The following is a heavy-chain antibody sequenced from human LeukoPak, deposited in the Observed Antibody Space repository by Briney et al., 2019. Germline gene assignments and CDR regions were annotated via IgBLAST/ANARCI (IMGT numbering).Heavy chain of an antibody. CDR1: RGTLLSYA. D-gene: IGHD2-15*01. Sequence: KDSSKHSRGTLLSYALRCVCQTPGQGVEWMGRIIPIFVIANYAQKLQGRVTITADKSTSTAYMELSSLRTEDAAVYYCARDGDIVVVVAANGMDVWGKGTTVTVSS. J-gene: IGHJ6*04. V-gene: IGHV1-69*04. CDR2: IIPIFVIA. CDR3: ARDGDIVVVVAANGMDV.